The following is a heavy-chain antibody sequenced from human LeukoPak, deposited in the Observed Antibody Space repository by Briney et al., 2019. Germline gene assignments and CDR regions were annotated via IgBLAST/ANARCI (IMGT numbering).Heavy chain of an antibody. J-gene: IGHJ5*02. CDR1: GFTFNTYC. CDR3: ARSGIVGAAGRIWFDP. CDR2: INQVGSEK. D-gene: IGHD1-26*01. V-gene: IGHV3-7*01. Sequence: GGSLRLSCAASGFTFNTYCMSWVRQAPGKGLEWVANINQVGSEKFYVDSVEGRFTMSRDNTKNSLDLQMNSLRAEDTAVYYCARSGIVGAAGRIWFDPWGQGTLVTVSS.